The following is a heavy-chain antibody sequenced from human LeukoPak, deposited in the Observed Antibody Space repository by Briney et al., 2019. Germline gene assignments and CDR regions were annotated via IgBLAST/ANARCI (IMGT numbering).Heavy chain of an antibody. D-gene: IGHD3-10*01. CDR1: GYTFTGHY. Sequence: ASVKVSCKASGYTFTGHYMHWVRQAPGQGLEWMGWINPNSGGTNYAQKFQGRVTMTRDTSISTAYMELSRLRSDDTAVYYCARDGMVRGVSIRGYWFDPWGQGTLVTVSS. CDR3: ARDGMVRGVSIRGYWFDP. J-gene: IGHJ5*02. CDR2: INPNSGGT. V-gene: IGHV1-2*02.